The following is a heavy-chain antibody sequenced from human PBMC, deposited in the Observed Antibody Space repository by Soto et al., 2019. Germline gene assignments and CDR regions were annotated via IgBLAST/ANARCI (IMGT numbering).Heavy chain of an antibody. D-gene: IGHD4-17*01. J-gene: IGHJ4*02. CDR2: ISYSGTT. Sequence: QVQLQESGPGLVKPSQTLSLTCTVSGGSISSGNYYWSCIRQPPGKGLEWIGFISYSGTTHYSASLRSRVSISVDTSKNQFSLDLSSVTAADTAVHYCATMGTPVTGLYYFDYWGQGTLVTVSS. CDR1: GGSISSGNYY. CDR3: ATMGTPVTGLYYFDY. V-gene: IGHV4-30-4*01.